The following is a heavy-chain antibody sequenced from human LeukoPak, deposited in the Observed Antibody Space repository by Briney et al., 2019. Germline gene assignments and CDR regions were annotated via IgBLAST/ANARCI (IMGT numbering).Heavy chain of an antibody. V-gene: IGHV3-43*02. Sequence: GGSLRLSCAASGFTFNSYVMHWVRQAPGKGLEWVALISGDDSSTYYADSVKGRFTISRDNSKNSLYLQMNSLRTEDTALYYCAKDSWGDGYTLSYWGQGTLVTVSS. CDR2: ISGDDSST. J-gene: IGHJ4*02. CDR3: AKDSWGDGYTLSY. D-gene: IGHD5-24*01. CDR1: GFTFNSYV.